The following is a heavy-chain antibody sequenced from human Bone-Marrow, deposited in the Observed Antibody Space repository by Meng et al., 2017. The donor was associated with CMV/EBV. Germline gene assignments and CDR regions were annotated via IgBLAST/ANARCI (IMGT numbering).Heavy chain of an antibody. J-gene: IGHJ4*02. CDR3: ARAPHYYDSVGGDD. V-gene: IGHV3-13*01. D-gene: IGHD3-22*01. CDR1: GFTFSSYD. Sequence: GESLKISCAASGFTFSSYDMHWVRQATGKGLEWVSAIGTAGDTYYPGSVKGRFTISRDNAKNSLYLQMNSLRAEDTAVYYCARAPHYYDSVGGDDWGQGTLVTFSS. CDR2: IGTAGDT.